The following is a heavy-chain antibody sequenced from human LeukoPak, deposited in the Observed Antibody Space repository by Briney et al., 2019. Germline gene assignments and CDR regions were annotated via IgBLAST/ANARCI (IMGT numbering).Heavy chain of an antibody. V-gene: IGHV4-59*12. D-gene: IGHD2-2*01. CDR1: GGSIQYY. Sequence: SETLSLTCTVSGGSIQYYWSWIRQPPGKGLEWIGYIYYSGSTNYNPSLKSRVTISVDTSKNQFSLKLSSVTAAGTAVYYCARVSYCSSTSCLGAYYMDVWGKGTTVTVSS. CDR3: ARVSYCSSTSCLGAYYMDV. J-gene: IGHJ6*03. CDR2: IYYSGST.